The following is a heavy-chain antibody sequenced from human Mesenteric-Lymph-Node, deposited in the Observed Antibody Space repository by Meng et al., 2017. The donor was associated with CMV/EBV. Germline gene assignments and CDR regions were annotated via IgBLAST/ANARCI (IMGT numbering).Heavy chain of an antibody. Sequence: GSLRLSCTVSGGSISSSSYYWGWIRQPPGKGLEWIGSIYYSGSTYYNPSLKSRVTISVDTSKNQFSLKLSSVTAADTAVYYCARGENYYGSGSLDYWGQGTLVTVSS. CDR1: GGSISSSSYY. J-gene: IGHJ4*02. V-gene: IGHV4-39*07. CDR3: ARGENYYGSGSLDY. CDR2: IYYSGST. D-gene: IGHD3-10*01.